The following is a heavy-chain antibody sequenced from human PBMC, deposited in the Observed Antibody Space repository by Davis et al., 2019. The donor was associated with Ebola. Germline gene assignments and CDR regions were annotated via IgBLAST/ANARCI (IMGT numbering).Heavy chain of an antibody. CDR1: GYTFTSYD. J-gene: IGHJ4*02. CDR3: ARGPTDPSGG. D-gene: IGHD3-16*01. CDR2: IIPIFGTA. Sequence: SVKVSCKASGYTFTSYDINWVRQATGQGLEWMGEIIPIFGTANYAQKFQGRVTITADESTSTAYMELSSLRSEDTAVYYCARGPTDPSGGWGQGTLVTVSS. V-gene: IGHV1-69*13.